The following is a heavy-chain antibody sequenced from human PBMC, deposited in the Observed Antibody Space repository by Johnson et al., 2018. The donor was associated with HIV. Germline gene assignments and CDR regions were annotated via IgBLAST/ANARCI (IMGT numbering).Heavy chain of an antibody. Sequence: VQLVESGGRVVQRGGSLRLSCTGSGFTFSDYNMNWIRQAPGKGLEWISYISRSGTTIYYADSVKGRFPISRDNAKSSLSLEMNSLRVEDTAVYYCAKPRGGDDAFDIWGQGTMVTVSS. CDR3: AKPRGGDDAFDI. J-gene: IGHJ3*02. CDR1: GFTFSDYN. D-gene: IGHD2-21*01. V-gene: IGHV3-11*04. CDR2: ISRSGTTI.